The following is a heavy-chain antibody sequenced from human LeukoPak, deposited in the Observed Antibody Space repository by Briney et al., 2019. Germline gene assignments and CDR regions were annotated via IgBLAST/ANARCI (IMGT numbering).Heavy chain of an antibody. J-gene: IGHJ6*02. V-gene: IGHV1-2*02. D-gene: IGHD3-22*01. CDR3: ARDGADYYYDSSGYYYYYYGMDV. CDR2: INPKIGST. Sequence: ASVKVSCKASGYTFTGYYMHWVRQAPGQGLEWMGWINPKIGSTNYAQKFQGRVTITADESTSTAYMELSSLRSKDTTVYYCARDGADYYYDSSGYYYYYYGMDVWGQGTTVTVSS. CDR1: GYTFTGYY.